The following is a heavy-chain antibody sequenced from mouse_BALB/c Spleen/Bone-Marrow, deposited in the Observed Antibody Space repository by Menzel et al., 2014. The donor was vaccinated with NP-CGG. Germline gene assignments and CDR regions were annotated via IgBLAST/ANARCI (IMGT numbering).Heavy chain of an antibody. D-gene: IGHD2-4*01. V-gene: IGHV14-3*02. CDR2: IDPANGNT. CDR3: ARMITAY. CDR1: GYNIKDTY. J-gene: IGHJ3*01. Sequence: EEQVVESGAGLVKPGASVKLSCTASGYNIKDTYMDWVKQRPEQGLEWLGRIDPANGNTKYDPKFQGKATITADTSSNTACLQLSSLTSEDTAVYYCARMITAYWGQGTLVNVSA.